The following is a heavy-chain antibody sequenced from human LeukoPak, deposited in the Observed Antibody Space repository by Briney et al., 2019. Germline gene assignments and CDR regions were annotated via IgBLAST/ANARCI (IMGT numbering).Heavy chain of an antibody. V-gene: IGHV3-7*01. CDR1: GFTFSSYW. D-gene: IGHD3-3*01. CDR2: IKQDGSEK. Sequence: GGSLRLSCAASGFTFSSYWMSWVRQAPGKGLERVANIKQDGSEKYYVDSVKGRFTISRDNAKNSLYLQMNSLRAEDTAVYYCARALFGVDYAFDIWGQGTMVTVSS. J-gene: IGHJ3*02. CDR3: ARALFGVDYAFDI.